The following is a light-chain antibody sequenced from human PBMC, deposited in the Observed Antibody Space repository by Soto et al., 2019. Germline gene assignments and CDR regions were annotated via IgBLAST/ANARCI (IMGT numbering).Light chain of an antibody. V-gene: IGKV1-5*01. CDR3: QQYNSYFQP. CDR1: QSIGRW. CDR2: DAS. Sequence: DIQMTQSPSTLSASVGDRVSITCRASQSIGRWLAWYQQKSGKAPKLLIFDASGLESGVPSRFSGSCFWTEFTLTNNSLQPDDVATYYCQQYNSYFQPFGQGTKADIK. J-gene: IGKJ1*01.